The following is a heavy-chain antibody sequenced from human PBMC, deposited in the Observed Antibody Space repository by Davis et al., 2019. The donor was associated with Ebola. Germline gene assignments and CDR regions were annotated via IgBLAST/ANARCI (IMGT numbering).Heavy chain of an antibody. Sequence: MPSETLSLTCTVSGGSISSYYWSWIRQPPGKGLEWIGYIYYSGSTNYNPSLKSRVTISVDTSKNQFSLKLSSVTAADTAVYYCARLGGTGTNMGYYYYYGMDVWGQGTTVTVSS. CDR1: GGSISSYY. V-gene: IGHV4-59*08. CDR3: ARLGGTGTNMGYYYYYGMDV. CDR2: IYYSGST. J-gene: IGHJ6*02. D-gene: IGHD1-1*01.